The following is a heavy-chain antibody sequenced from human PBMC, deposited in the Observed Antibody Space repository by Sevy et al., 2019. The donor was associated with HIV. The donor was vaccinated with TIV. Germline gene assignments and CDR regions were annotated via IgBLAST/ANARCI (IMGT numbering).Heavy chain of an antibody. CDR1: GVTFSSYD. J-gene: IGHJ6*02. V-gene: IGHV3-13*05. Sequence: GGSLRLSCVAAGVTFSSYDMHWVRQVTGKGLEWISGVGPAGDQFYPGSVKGRFTISIENAKNSFYLHMINLRDGATAVYYCARSGGYSDYGMDDWGQGTTVTVSS. D-gene: IGHD5-12*01. CDR3: ARSGGYSDYGMDD. CDR2: VGPAGDQ.